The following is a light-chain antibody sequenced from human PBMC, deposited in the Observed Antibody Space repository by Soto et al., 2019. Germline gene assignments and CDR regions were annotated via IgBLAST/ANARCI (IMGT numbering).Light chain of an antibody. CDR3: QQRRIWSRS. Sequence: DIVLPQSPATLSLSPGERATLSCRASQSVSTYLCWYQQKPGQAPMLLIYDASHRGNDIPCRVSGSGSGTDLTLTINSLEPEDFGVYYWQQRRIWSRSFGQGTKLQIK. CDR2: DAS. J-gene: IGKJ2*01. V-gene: IGKV3-11*01. CDR1: QSVSTY.